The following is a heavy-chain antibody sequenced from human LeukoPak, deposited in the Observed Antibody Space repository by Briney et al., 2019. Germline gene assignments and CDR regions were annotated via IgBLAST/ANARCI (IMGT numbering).Heavy chain of an antibody. D-gene: IGHD6-13*01. V-gene: IGHV1-69*13. Sequence: RASVRVSCKASGGAFSNYAVSWVRQAPGQGLEWMGGIIPIFGTANYAQKSQGRVTITADESTSTAYMELSSLRSEDTAVYYCARGAPGIAAAGRFDYWGQGTLVTVSS. J-gene: IGHJ4*02. CDR1: GGAFSNYA. CDR2: IIPIFGTA. CDR3: ARGAPGIAAAGRFDY.